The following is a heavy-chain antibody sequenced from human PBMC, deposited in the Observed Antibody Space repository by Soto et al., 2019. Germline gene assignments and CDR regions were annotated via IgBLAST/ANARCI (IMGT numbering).Heavy chain of an antibody. V-gene: IGHV1-18*01. J-gene: IGHJ1*01. CDR2: ISAYNGNT. CDR3: ARARDDSSWSSAEYLQH. Sequence: SVKVSCKASGYTFTNYGIHWVRQAPGQGLEWMGWISAYNGNTNYARKLQGRVTMTTDTSTSTAYIELRSLRSDDTAVYYCARARDDSSWSSAEYLQHWGQGTLVTVSS. CDR1: GYTFTNYG. D-gene: IGHD6-13*01.